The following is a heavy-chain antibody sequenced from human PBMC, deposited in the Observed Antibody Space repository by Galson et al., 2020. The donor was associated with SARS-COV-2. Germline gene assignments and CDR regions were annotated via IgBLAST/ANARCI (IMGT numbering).Heavy chain of an antibody. D-gene: IGHD6-13*01. CDR2: IYYSGST. Sequence: ETSETLSLTCTVSGGSISSSSYYWGWIRQPPGKGLEWIGSIYYSGSTYYNPSLKSRVTISVDTSKNQFSLKLSSVTAADTAVYYCASTIVSSSGYDYWGQGTLVTVSS. CDR3: ASTIVSSSGYDY. V-gene: IGHV4-39*01. J-gene: IGHJ4*02. CDR1: GGSISSSSYY.